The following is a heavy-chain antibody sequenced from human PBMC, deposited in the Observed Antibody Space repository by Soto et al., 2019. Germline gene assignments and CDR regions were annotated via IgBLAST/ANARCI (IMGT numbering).Heavy chain of an antibody. J-gene: IGHJ4*02. CDR2: ISYDGSNK. CDR1: GFTFSSYA. V-gene: IGHV3-30-3*01. D-gene: IGHD3-10*01. CDR3: ARDSGPHGDYVDY. Sequence: PGGSLRLSCAASGFTFSSYAMHWVRQAPGKGLEWVAVISYDGSNKYYADSVKGRFTISRDNSKNTLYLQMNSLRAEDTAVYYCARDSGPHGDYVDYWGQGTLVTVSS.